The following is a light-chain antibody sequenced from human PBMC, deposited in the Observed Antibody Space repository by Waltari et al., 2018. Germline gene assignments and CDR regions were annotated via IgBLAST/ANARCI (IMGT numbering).Light chain of an antibody. CDR1: QSVLYSSNNKNY. Sequence: DIVMTQSPDSLAVSLGERATINCKSSQSVLYSSNNKNYLAWYQQKPGQPPKLLIYWASTRECGVPDRFSGSGSGTEFTLTISSLQAEDVAVYYCQQYYSTPITFGRGTRLEIK. CDR2: WAS. CDR3: QQYYSTPIT. V-gene: IGKV4-1*01. J-gene: IGKJ5*01.